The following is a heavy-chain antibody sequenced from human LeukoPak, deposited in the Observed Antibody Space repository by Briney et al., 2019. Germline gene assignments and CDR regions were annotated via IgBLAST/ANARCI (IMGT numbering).Heavy chain of an antibody. J-gene: IGHJ4*02. D-gene: IGHD3-9*01. V-gene: IGHV3-48*04. Sequence: PGGSMRLSCAASGFTFSTYSMNWVRQAPGKGLEWVSYISSSATMIYYADSVKGRFTIFRDNDKNSLYLQMNSLRAEDTAIYYCARILTGYPPRDYWGQGTLVTVSS. CDR1: GFTFSTYS. CDR2: ISSSATMI. CDR3: ARILTGYPPRDY.